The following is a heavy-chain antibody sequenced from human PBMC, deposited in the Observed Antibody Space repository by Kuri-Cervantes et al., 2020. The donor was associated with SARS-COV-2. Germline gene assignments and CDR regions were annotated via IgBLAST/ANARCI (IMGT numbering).Heavy chain of an antibody. D-gene: IGHD3-22*01. CDR2: INHSGST. J-gene: IGHJ4*02. CDR3: ARVYYYDSSGYSDY. Sequence: SQTLSLTCAVYGGSFSGYYWSWIRQPPGKGLEWIEEINHSGSTNYNPSLKSRVTISVDTSKNQFSLKLSSVTAADTAVYYCARVYYYDSSGYSDYWGQGTLVTVSS. CDR1: GGSFSGYY. V-gene: IGHV4-34*01.